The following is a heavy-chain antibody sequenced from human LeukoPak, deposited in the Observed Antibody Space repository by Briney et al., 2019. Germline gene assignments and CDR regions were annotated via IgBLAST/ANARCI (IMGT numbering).Heavy chain of an antibody. CDR1: GFSFGSHP. CDR2: ITGSGDYT. Sequence: GGSLRLSCAASGFSFGSHPMNWVRQAPGKGLEWVSGITGSGDYTYYIDSVQGRFTISRDNSKNMLFLQMNSVRAEDTAVYYCARGVMAARLYYFDYWGRGILVTVSS. J-gene: IGHJ4*02. V-gene: IGHV3-23*01. D-gene: IGHD2-21*01. CDR3: ARGVMAARLYYFDY.